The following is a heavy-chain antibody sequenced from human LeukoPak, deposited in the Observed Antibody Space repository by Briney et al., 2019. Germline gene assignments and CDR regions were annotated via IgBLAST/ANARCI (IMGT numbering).Heavy chain of an antibody. J-gene: IGHJ4*02. CDR1: GGSISSHY. Sequence: PSETLSLTCTVSGGSISSHYWSWIRQPPGKGLEWIGYIYYSGSTNYNPSLKSRVTISVDTSKNQFSLKLSSVTAADTAVYYCARIGHEDYYFDYWGQGTLVTVSS. CDR3: ARIGHEDYYFDY. CDR2: IYYSGST. V-gene: IGHV4-59*11.